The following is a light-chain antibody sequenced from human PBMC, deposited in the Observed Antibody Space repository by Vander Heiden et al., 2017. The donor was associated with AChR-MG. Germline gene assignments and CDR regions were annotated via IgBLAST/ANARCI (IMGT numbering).Light chain of an antibody. Sequence: LSLSPGERATLSCRASQSVSSNYLAWYQQKPRPAPRLLNYGATSAASGIPKRIGGSECGTDFTITISRLAAEDFAVYCWQQNDSSPPYTFGQGTKLEIK. CDR1: QSVSSNY. CDR2: GAT. V-gene: IGKV3-20*01. J-gene: IGKJ2*01. CDR3: QQNDSSPPYT.